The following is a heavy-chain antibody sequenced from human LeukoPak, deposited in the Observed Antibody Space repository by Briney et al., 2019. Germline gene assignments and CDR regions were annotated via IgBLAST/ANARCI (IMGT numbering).Heavy chain of an antibody. V-gene: IGHV3-48*03. J-gene: IGHJ3*02. Sequence: GGSLRLPCAASGFTFSSYEMNWVRQAPGKGLEWVSYISSSGSTIYYADSVKGRFTISRDNAKNSLYLQMNSLRAEDTAVYYCARFLALYAFDIWGQGTMVTVSS. CDR3: ARFLALYAFDI. CDR2: ISSSGSTI. CDR1: GFTFSSYE.